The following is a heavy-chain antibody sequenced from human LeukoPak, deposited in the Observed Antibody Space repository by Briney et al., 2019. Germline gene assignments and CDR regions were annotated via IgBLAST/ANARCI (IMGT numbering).Heavy chain of an antibody. CDR1: GFSFNNYV. CDR2: ISGDGART. D-gene: IGHD4-17*01. Sequence: PGGPLRLSCAASGFSFNNYVMSWVRQAPGKGLEWVSAISGDGARTYYADSVKGRFTISRDNAKNSLYLQMNSLRAEDTAVYYCARGGPTVTTYAFDIWGQGTMVTVSS. V-gene: IGHV3-23*01. J-gene: IGHJ3*02. CDR3: ARGGPTVTTYAFDI.